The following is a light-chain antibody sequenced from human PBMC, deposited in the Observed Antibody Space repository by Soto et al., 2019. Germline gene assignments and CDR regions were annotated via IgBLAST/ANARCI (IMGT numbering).Light chain of an antibody. V-gene: IGLV2-23*01. J-gene: IGLJ2*01. CDR3: CSYAGSSTDVV. CDR1: SSDVGSYNL. Sequence: QTVVTQPASVSGSPGQSITISCTGTSSDVGSYNLVSWYQQHPGKAPKLMIYEGSKRPSGVFNRFSGSKSGNTASLTISGLQAEDEADYYCCSYAGSSTDVVFGGGTKVTVL. CDR2: EGS.